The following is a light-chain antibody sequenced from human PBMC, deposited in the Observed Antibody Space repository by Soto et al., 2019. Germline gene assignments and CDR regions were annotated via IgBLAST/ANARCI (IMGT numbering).Light chain of an antibody. CDR1: QSVSSSY. CDR3: QQYGSSPLT. Sequence: EIVLTQSPGTLSLSPGEGATLSCRASQSVSSSYFAWYQQKPDQAPMLLIYGASIRATGIPGRFSGSGSGTDFTLTISRMEPEDFAVYYCQQYGSSPLTFGQGTKVEFK. V-gene: IGKV3-20*01. J-gene: IGKJ1*01. CDR2: GAS.